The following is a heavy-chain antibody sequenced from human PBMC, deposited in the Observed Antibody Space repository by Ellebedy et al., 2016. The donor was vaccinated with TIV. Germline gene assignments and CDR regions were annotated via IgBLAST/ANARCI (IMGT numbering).Heavy chain of an antibody. CDR1: GFSLSVYA. D-gene: IGHD3-10*01. J-gene: IGHJ4*02. CDR2: ISDSGSRT. CDR3: AKGHYGFHAYEDITH. Sequence: PGGSLRLSCAASGFSLSVYAMSWVRQAPGKGLEWVSSISDSGSRTDYADSVKGRFTISRDNSKKMVYLQMNSLRVEDTAVYYCAKGHYGFHAYEDITHWGQGTLVTVSS. V-gene: IGHV3-23*01.